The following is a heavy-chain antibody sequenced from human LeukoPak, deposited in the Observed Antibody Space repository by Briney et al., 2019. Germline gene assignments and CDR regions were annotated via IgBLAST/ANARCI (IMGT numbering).Heavy chain of an antibody. CDR1: GYTFTSYG. CDR2: ISAYNGNT. Sequence: ASVKVSCKASGYTFTSYGISWVRQAPGQGLEWMGWISAYNGNTNYAQKLQGRVTMTTDTSTSTAYMELSSLRSEDTAVYYCARHLIVLMVYATDYYYYGMDVWGQGTTVTVSS. V-gene: IGHV1-18*01. D-gene: IGHD2-8*01. J-gene: IGHJ6*02. CDR3: ARHLIVLMVYATDYYYYGMDV.